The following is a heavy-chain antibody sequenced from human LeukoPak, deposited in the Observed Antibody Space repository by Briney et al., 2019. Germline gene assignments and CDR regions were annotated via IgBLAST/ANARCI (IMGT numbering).Heavy chain of an antibody. J-gene: IGHJ4*02. CDR3: ARDRDSSGWYPGSFDC. D-gene: IGHD6-19*01. Sequence: PSETLSLTCTVSGGSISSYYWSWIRQPPGKGLEWIGYIYYSGSTNYNPSLKSRVTISVDTSKNQFSLKLSSVTAADTAVYYCARDRDSSGWYPGSFDCWGQGTLVTVSS. CDR1: GGSISSYY. CDR2: IYYSGST. V-gene: IGHV4-59*01.